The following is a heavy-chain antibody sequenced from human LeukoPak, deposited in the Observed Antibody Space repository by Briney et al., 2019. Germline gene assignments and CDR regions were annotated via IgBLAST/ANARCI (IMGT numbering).Heavy chain of an antibody. Sequence: ASVKVSCKASGGTFSSYAISWVRQAPGQGLEWMGRIIPIPGIANYAQKFQGRVTITADKSTSTAYMELSSLRSEDTAVYYCARDHENCGGDCYSDYWGQGTLVTVSS. CDR2: IIPIPGIA. D-gene: IGHD2-21*02. J-gene: IGHJ4*02. CDR1: GGTFSSYA. CDR3: ARDHENCGGDCYSDY. V-gene: IGHV1-69*04.